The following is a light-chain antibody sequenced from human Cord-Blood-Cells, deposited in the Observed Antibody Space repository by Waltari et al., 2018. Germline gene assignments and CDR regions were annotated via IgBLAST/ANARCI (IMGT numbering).Light chain of an antibody. J-gene: IGLJ1*01. Sequence: QSALTHPASVSGSPGQSITISCTGTSSDVGGYNYVSWYQQHPGKAPKLMIYDGSNRPSGVSNRFSGSKSGNTASLTISGLQAEDEADYYCSSYTSSSTLYVFGTGTKVTVL. V-gene: IGLV2-14*01. CDR3: SSYTSSSTLYV. CDR2: DGS. CDR1: SSDVGGYNY.